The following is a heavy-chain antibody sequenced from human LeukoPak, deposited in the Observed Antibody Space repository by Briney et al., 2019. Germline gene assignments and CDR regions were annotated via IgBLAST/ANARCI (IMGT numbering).Heavy chain of an antibody. J-gene: IGHJ4*02. CDR2: ISGSGGST. D-gene: IGHD3-3*01. V-gene: IGHV3-23*01. CDR3: AKRLGFWSGRDGY. Sequence: GGSLRLSCAASGFTFNTYGMHWVRQAPGKGLEWVSAISGSGGSTYYADSVKGRFTISRDNSKNTLYLQMNSLRAEDTAVYYCAKRLGFWSGRDGYWGQGTLVTVSS. CDR1: GFTFNTYG.